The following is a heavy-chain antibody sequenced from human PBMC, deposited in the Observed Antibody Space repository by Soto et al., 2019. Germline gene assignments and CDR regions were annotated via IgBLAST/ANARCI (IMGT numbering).Heavy chain of an antibody. V-gene: IGHV1-18*01. Sequence: QGQLVQAGADVKKPGASGKVSCKAPGYTFTSYGISWVRQAPGQGLEGMGWISAYNGNTNYAQKLQGRVTMTTDTSTSTAYLELRSLRSDDTAVYHCARDSRLVGDHAGGYDYWGQGTLVTVSS. CDR2: ISAYNGNT. J-gene: IGHJ4*02. D-gene: IGHD3-10*01. CDR3: ARDSRLVGDHAGGYDY. CDR1: GYTFTSYG.